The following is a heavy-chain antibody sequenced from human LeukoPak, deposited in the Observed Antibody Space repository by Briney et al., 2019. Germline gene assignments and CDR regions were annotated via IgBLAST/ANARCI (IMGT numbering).Heavy chain of an antibody. D-gene: IGHD3-9*01. J-gene: IGHJ4*02. CDR2: ITGSGGNT. Sequence: GASLRLSCAASGFTFSNYAMSWVRQAPGKGLEWVSAITGSGGNTYYADSVKGRFTISRDNSKNTVFLQMNSLRAEDTAVYYCTKWGDYDVLTGYYVSDYWGQGTLVTVSS. CDR3: TKWGDYDVLTGYYVSDY. CDR1: GFTFSNYA. V-gene: IGHV3-23*01.